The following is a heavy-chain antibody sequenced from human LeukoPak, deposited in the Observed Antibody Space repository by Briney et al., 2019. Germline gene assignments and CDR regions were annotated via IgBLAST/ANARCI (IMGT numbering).Heavy chain of an antibody. V-gene: IGHV4-39*01. CDR1: GGSISNSNYC. J-gene: IGHJ4*02. D-gene: IGHD4-11*01. Sequence: PSETLSLTCTVSGGSISNSNYCWGWIRQPPGKGLEWIGTIYYSGSTYYNPSLKSRVTISVGTSKNQFSVKLSSVTATDTAVYYCANYDYIDYTFDYWGQGTLVTVSS. CDR2: IYYSGST. CDR3: ANYDYIDYTFDY.